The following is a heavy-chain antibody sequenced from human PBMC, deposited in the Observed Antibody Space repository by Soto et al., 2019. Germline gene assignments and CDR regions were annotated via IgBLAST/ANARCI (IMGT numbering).Heavy chain of an antibody. Sequence: QLQQWGAGLLKPSETLSLTCVVSGGSFSTYYYNWIRQSPGQGLEWIGEINHSGSNNYSPSLKSRVTMSLDTSKNQFSLKLTSVTAADTAVYYCARGGSNDCQVAFDIWGQGTMVTVSS. CDR3: ARGGSNDCQVAFDI. V-gene: IGHV4-34*01. CDR2: INHSGSN. CDR1: GGSFSTYY. J-gene: IGHJ3*02. D-gene: IGHD1-26*01.